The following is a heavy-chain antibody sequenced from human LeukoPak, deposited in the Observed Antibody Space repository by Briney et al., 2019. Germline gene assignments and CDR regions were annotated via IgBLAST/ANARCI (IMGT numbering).Heavy chain of an antibody. CDR2: IKTDGSEK. D-gene: IGHD3-22*01. CDR3: AKPLYYYDSSGYPWFDP. Sequence: GGSLRLSCEGSGFTFSNYWMGWVRQAPGKGLQWVANIKTDGSEKYYVDSVKGRFTISRDSSKNTLYLQMNSLRAEDTAVYYCAKPLYYYDSSGYPWFDPWGQGTLVTVSS. V-gene: IGHV3-7*01. CDR1: GFTFSNYW. J-gene: IGHJ5*02.